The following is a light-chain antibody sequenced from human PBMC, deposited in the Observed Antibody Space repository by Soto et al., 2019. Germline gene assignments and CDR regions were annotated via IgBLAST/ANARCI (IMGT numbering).Light chain of an antibody. V-gene: IGKV3-20*01. CDR1: QSVSNAY. CDR3: QQYAASPRT. J-gene: IGKJ1*01. CDR2: GAS. Sequence: EIVLTQSPGTLSLSPRERATLSCRASQSVSNAYLAWYQHKVGQSPRLLSYGASNRAPGIPDRFSGSGSGKDFTLTISRLEPEDFAVYYCQQYAASPRTFGQGTQVEVK.